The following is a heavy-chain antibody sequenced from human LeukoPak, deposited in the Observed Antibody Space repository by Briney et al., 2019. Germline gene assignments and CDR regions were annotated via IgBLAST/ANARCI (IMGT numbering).Heavy chain of an antibody. CDR1: GFTFSTYA. CDR2: ISDDGRHN. D-gene: IGHD6-19*01. Sequence: GGSLRLSCAASGFTFSTYAMNWVRQAPGKGLEWVAVISDDGRHNYYADSVKGRFTISRDNAKDTVYLQMNSLRAEDTAVYYCARVSIGWYSFDYWGQGTLVTVSS. J-gene: IGHJ4*02. V-gene: IGHV3-30*04. CDR3: ARVSIGWYSFDY.